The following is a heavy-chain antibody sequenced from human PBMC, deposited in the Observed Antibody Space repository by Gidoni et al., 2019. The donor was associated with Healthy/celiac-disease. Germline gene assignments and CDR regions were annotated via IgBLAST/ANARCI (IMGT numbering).Heavy chain of an antibody. V-gene: IGHV3-48*01. CDR1: GFTFRSVS. J-gene: IGHJ4*02. CDR3: ARDVSVVVVAATPYYFDY. D-gene: IGHD2-15*01. Sequence: EVQLVESGGGLVQPGGSLRLSCAASGFTFRSVSMNWVRQAPGEGLEWVSYISSSSSTIYYADSVKGRFTISRDNAKNSLYLQMNSLRAEDTAVYYCARDVSVVVVAATPYYFDYWGQGTLVTVSS. CDR2: ISSSSSTI.